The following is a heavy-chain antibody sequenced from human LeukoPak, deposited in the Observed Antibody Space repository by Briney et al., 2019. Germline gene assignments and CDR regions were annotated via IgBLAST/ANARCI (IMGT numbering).Heavy chain of an antibody. J-gene: IGHJ4*02. V-gene: IGHV3-30*18. CDR3: AKENTAMALDY. Sequence: PGGSLRLSCAASGFTFSSYGMHWVRQAPGKGLEWVAVISYDGSNKYYTDSVKGRFTISRDNSKNTLYLQMNSLRAEDTAVYYCAKENTAMALDYWGQGTVVTVSS. CDR1: GFTFSSYG. CDR2: ISYDGSNK. D-gene: IGHD5-18*01.